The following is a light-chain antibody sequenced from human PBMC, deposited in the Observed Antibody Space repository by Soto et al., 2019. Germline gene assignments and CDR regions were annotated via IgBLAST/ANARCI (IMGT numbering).Light chain of an antibody. CDR2: GNS. CDR3: QSYDSTLSGVV. Sequence: QSVLTQPPSVSGAPGQRVTISCPGSSSNIGAGYHVHWYQQLPGTAPKLLMYGNSNRPSGVPDRFSGSKSGTSASLAITGLQAEDEADYYCQSYDSTLSGVVFGGGTKLTVL. J-gene: IGLJ2*01. V-gene: IGLV1-40*01. CDR1: SSNIGAGYH.